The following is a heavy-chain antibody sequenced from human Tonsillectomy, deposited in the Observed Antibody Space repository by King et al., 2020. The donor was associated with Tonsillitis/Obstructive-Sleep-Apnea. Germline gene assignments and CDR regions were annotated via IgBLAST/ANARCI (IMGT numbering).Heavy chain of an antibody. J-gene: IGHJ4*02. D-gene: IGHD2-2*01. CDR2: FDPDGET. V-gene: IGHV1-24*01. CDR1: GYTLTELS. CDR3: ATGVAIVVVPAVAIGYYFDY. Sequence: QLVQSGAEVKKPGASVKVSCKVSGYTLTELSMHWVRQAPGKGLEWMGGFDPDGETIYAQKFQGRVTMTEDTSTDTAYMELSSLRSEDTAVYYCATGVAIVVVPAVAIGYYFDYWGQGTLVTVSS.